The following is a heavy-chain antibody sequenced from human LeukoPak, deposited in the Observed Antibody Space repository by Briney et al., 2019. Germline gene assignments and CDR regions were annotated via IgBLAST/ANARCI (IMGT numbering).Heavy chain of an antibody. CDR3: ARHVGVWPITA. V-gene: IGHV4-39*01. CDR1: GGSISSSSYY. Sequence: PSETLSLTCTVSGGSISSSSYYWGWIRQPPRKRLEWIGSIYYSGSTYYNPSLKSRVTISVDTSKNQFSLKLSSVTAADTAVHYCARHVGVWPITAWGQGTLVTVSS. J-gene: IGHJ4*02. CDR2: IYYSGST. D-gene: IGHD1-14*01.